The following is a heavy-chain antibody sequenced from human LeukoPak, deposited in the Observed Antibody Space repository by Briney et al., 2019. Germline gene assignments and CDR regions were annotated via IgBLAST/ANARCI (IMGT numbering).Heavy chain of an antibody. V-gene: IGHV3-53*01. D-gene: IGHD3-16*01. Sequence: GGSLRLSCAASGFTVSSNYMNWVSHAPGKGLEWVSVIYSGGNTYYADSVKGRFTISRDNSKNTLYLQMNSLRAEDTALYYCARARSHDYGMDVWGQGTTVTVSS. CDR3: ARARSHDYGMDV. J-gene: IGHJ6*02. CDR1: GFTVSSNY. CDR2: IYSGGNT.